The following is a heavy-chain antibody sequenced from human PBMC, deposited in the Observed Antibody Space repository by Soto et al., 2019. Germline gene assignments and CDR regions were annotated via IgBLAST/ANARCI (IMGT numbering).Heavy chain of an antibody. CDR3: ASRDGYSSGWADY. D-gene: IGHD6-19*01. V-gene: IGHV3-30-3*01. J-gene: IGHJ4*02. CDR1: GFTFSSYA. CDR2: ISYDGSNK. Sequence: GGSLRLSCAASGFTFSSYAMHWVRQAPGKGLEWVAVISYDGSNKYYADSVKGRFTISRDNSKNTLYLQMNSLRAEDTAVYYCASRDGYSSGWADYWGQGTLVTVSS.